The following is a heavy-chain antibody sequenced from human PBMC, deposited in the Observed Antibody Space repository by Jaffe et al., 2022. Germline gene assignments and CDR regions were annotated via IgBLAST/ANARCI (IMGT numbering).Heavy chain of an antibody. V-gene: IGHV3-15*01. D-gene: IGHD6-13*01. J-gene: IGHJ4*02. CDR2: IKSKTDGGTT. CDR1: GFTFSNAW. CDR3: SSSWYTDYFDC. Sequence: EVQLVESGGGLVKPGGSLRLSCAASGFTFSNAWMSWVRQAPGKGLEWVGRIKSKTDGGTTDYAAPVKGRFTISRDDSKNTVYLQMNSLKAEDTAVYYCSSSWYTDYFDCWGQGTLVTVSS.